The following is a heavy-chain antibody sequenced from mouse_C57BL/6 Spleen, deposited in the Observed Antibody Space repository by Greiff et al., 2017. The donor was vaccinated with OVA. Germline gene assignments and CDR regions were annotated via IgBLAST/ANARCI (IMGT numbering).Heavy chain of an antibody. CDR2: IYPGDGDT. CDR1: GYAFSSYW. Sequence: SGAELVKPGASVKISCKASGYAFSSYWMNWVKQRPGKGLEWIGQIYPGDGDTNYNGKFKGKATLTADKSSSTAYMQLSSLTSEDSAVYFCARFSSGYLYFDYWGQGTTLTVSS. D-gene: IGHD3-2*02. V-gene: IGHV1-80*01. CDR3: ARFSSGYLYFDY. J-gene: IGHJ2*01.